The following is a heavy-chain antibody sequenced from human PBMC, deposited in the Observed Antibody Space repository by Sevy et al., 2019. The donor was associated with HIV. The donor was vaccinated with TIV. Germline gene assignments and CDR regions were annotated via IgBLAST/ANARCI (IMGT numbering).Heavy chain of an antibody. V-gene: IGHV4-39*01. J-gene: IGHJ4*02. D-gene: IGHD2-21*01. CDR3: ARQGGIVDRAFDY. Sequence: SENLSLTCTISGGSISSSSYDWGWIRQPPGKGLEWIGSMFYSGSTYYNPSLKSRVIISVDMSKNHFSVKLSSVTAADTAVYYCARQGGIVDRAFDYWGQGTLVTVSS. CDR2: MFYSGST. CDR1: GGSISSSSYD.